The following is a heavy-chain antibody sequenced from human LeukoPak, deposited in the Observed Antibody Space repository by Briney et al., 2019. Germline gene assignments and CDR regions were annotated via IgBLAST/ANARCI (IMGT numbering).Heavy chain of an antibody. CDR2: INPNSGGT. CDR1: GYTFTGYY. V-gene: IGHV1-2*02. D-gene: IGHD6-13*01. Sequence: ASVKVSCKASGYTFTGYYMHWVRQAPGQGLKWMGWINPNSGGTNYAQKFQGRVTMTRDTSISTAYMELSRLRSDDTAVYYCARAPNIAAAGRFDYWGQGTLVTVSS. CDR3: ARAPNIAAAGRFDY. J-gene: IGHJ4*02.